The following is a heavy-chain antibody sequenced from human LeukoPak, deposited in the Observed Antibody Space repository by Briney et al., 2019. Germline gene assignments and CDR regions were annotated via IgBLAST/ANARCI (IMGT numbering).Heavy chain of an antibody. J-gene: IGHJ4*02. D-gene: IGHD2-15*01. CDR1: GFTFSSYG. CDR3: AKGGDLVVVVAATGDYFDY. Sequence: GGSLRLSCAASGFTFSSYGMHWVRQAPGKGLEWVAFIRYDGSNKYYADSVKGRFTISRDNSKNTLYLQMNSLRAEDTAVYYCAKGGDLVVVVAATGDYFDYWGQGTLVTVSS. V-gene: IGHV3-30*02. CDR2: IRYDGSNK.